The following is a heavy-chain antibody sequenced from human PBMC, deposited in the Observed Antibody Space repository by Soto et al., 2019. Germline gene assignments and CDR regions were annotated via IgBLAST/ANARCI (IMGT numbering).Heavy chain of an antibody. D-gene: IGHD1-20*01. Sequence: QVQLVQSGAEVKQPGSSVRVSCKSSGDTFNTFAISWVRQAPGQGLEWMGGIIPIFGAPDYAQQFPGRVTISADESTRTDYLDLRRLRSEDTAVYYCARSPGITGTRASQYAMDVWGQGTTVTVSS. V-gene: IGHV1-69*01. CDR3: ARSPGITGTRASQYAMDV. J-gene: IGHJ6*02. CDR2: IIPIFGAP. CDR1: GDTFNTFA.